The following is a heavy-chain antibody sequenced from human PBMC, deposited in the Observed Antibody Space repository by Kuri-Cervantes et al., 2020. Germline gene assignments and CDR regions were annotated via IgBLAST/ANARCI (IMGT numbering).Heavy chain of an antibody. CDR3: ARDISSSWSGGDY. D-gene: IGHD6-13*01. CDR1: GYSFTSYW. CDR2: IYPGDSDT. J-gene: IGHJ4*02. V-gene: IGHV5-51*01. Sequence: GESLKISCKGSGYSFTSYWIGWVRQMPGKGLEWMGIIYPGDSDTRYSPSFQGQVTISADKSISTAYLQWSSLKASDTATYYCARDISSSWSGGDYWGQGTLVTVSS.